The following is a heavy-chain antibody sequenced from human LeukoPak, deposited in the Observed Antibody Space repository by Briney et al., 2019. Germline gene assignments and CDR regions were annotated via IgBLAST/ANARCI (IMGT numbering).Heavy chain of an antibody. J-gene: IGHJ6*03. CDR2: IYYSGST. V-gene: IGHV4-59*01. CDR1: GGSISSYY. CDR3: ARGGPPGYYYDYYMDV. Sequence: PSETLSLTCTVSGGSISSYYWSWIRQTPGKGLEWIGYIYYSGSTNFNPSLKSRVTISVDTSKNQFSLKMSSVTAADTAVYFCARGGPPGYYYDYYMDVWAKGPRSPSP.